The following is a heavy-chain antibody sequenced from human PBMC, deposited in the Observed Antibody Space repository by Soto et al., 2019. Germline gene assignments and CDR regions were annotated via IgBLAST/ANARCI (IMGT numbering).Heavy chain of an antibody. J-gene: IGHJ6*02. Sequence: PSETLSLTCKVSGGSMRGYSWSWSRQTPGEGLEWIGYVSHSGRTDYSPSLKNRVTISLDMSKNHFSLHVNSVDPADTAVSYCARVAMENYHDMWSGSTSSALDVWGQGTTVNVSS. V-gene: IGHV4-59*13. CDR1: GGSMRGYS. CDR2: VSHSGRT. CDR3: ARVAMENYHDMWSGSTSSALDV. D-gene: IGHD3-3*01.